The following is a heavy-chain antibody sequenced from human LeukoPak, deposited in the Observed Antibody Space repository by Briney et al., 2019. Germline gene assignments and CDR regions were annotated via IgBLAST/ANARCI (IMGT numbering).Heavy chain of an antibody. V-gene: IGHV4-30-4*08. CDR3: ASGKGQRTIFGVVIAFDY. CDR1: GGPISSGDYY. Sequence: SETLSLTCTVSGGPISSGDYYWSWIRQPPGKGLEWIGYIYYSGSTYYNPSLKSRVTISVDTSKNQFSLKLSSVTAADTAVYYCASGKGQRTIFGVVIAFDYWGQGTLVTVSS. J-gene: IGHJ4*02. D-gene: IGHD3-3*01. CDR2: IYYSGST.